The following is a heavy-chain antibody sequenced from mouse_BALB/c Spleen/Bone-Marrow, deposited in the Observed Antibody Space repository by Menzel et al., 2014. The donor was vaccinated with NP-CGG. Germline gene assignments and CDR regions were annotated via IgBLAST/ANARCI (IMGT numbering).Heavy chain of an antibody. CDR1: GFTFSTYG. J-gene: IGHJ3*01. CDR2: ISNGGIYT. D-gene: IGHD2-4*01. Sequence: EVKLMESGGDLVKPGGSLKLSCAASGFTFSTYGMSWVRQTPDKRLEWVAAISNGGIYTYYPDTVKGRFTISRDNAKNTPYLQMSSLKSEDTAMYYCVRPYDYGTWFAYWGQGTLVTVSA. V-gene: IGHV5-6*01. CDR3: VRPYDYGTWFAY.